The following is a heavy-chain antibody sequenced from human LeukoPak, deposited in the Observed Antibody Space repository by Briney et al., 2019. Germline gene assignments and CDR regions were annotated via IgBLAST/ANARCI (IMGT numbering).Heavy chain of an antibody. CDR1: GDTFTGYY. V-gene: IGHV1-2*02. CDR3: ARMQLWPEYFQH. CDR2: INPNSGGT. D-gene: IGHD5-18*01. J-gene: IGHJ1*01. Sequence: ASVKVACKASGDTFTGYYMHWVRQAPGQGLEWMGWINPNSGGTNYAQKFQGRVTMTRDTSISTAYMELSRLRSDDTAVYCCARMQLWPEYFQHWGQGTLVTVSS.